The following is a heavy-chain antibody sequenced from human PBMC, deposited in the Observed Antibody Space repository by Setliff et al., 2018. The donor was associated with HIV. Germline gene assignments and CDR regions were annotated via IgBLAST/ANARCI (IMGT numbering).Heavy chain of an antibody. CDR3: ARDRYSGSSTDY. D-gene: IGHD1-26*01. J-gene: IGHJ4*02. Sequence: SETLSLTCAVYGGSFSGYYWSWIRQPPGKGLEWIGEINHSGNTNYNPSLESRVTTSVDTSEKQFSLRLTSVTAADTAVYYCARDRYSGSSTDYWGQGTLVTVSS. V-gene: IGHV4-34*01. CDR2: INHSGNT. CDR1: GGSFSGYY.